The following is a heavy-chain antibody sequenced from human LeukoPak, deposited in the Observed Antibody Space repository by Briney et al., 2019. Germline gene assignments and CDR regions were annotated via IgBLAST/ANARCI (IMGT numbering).Heavy chain of an antibody. CDR2: INHSGST. CDR1: GGSFSGYY. D-gene: IGHD6-13*01. CDR3: ARGYSSSWYVYFDY. Sequence: SETLSLTCAVYGGSFSGYYWSWIRQPPGKGLGWIGEINHSGSTNYNPSLKSRVTISVDTSKNQFSLKLSSVTAADTAVYYCARGYSSSWYVYFDYWGQGTLVTVSS. J-gene: IGHJ4*02. V-gene: IGHV4-34*01.